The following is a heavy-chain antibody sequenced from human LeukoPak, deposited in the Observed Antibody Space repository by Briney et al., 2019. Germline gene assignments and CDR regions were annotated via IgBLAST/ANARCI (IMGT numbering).Heavy chain of an antibody. CDR3: ARAFYPGYYSYMAV. Sequence: SETLSLTCTVSGGSISSYYWSWIRQPPGKGLEWIGYIYYSGNTNYNPSLKSRVTISVDTSNNQFSLKLSSVTAADTAVYYCARAFYPGYYSYMAVWGKGTTVTVSS. CDR2: IYYSGNT. CDR1: GGSISSYY. J-gene: IGHJ6*03. V-gene: IGHV4-59*01. D-gene: IGHD3-16*02.